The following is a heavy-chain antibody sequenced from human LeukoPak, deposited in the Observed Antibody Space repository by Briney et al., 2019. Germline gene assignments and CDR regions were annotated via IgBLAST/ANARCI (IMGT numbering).Heavy chain of an antibody. D-gene: IGHD6-13*01. V-gene: IGHV1-2*02. CDR1: GYTFTGYY. J-gene: IGHJ4*02. CDR2: INPNSGGT. CDR3: ARGEATWVSNSSSWYNDY. Sequence: ASVKVSCKASGYTFTGYYMHWVRQAPGQGLEWMGWINPNSGGTNYAQKFQGRVTMTRDTSISTAYMELSRLRSDDTAVYYCARGEATWVSNSSSWYNDYWGQGTLVTVSS.